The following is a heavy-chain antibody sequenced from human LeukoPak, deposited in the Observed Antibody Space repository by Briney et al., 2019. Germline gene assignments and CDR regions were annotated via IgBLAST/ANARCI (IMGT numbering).Heavy chain of an antibody. V-gene: IGHV3-9*01. CDR3: AKDISGSGGFDY. J-gene: IGHJ4*02. D-gene: IGHD3-10*01. CDR2: ISWNSGSI. Sequence: PGGSLRLSCAASGFTFDDYAMHWVRQAPGKGLEWVSGISWNSGSIGYADSVKGRFTISRDNAKNSLYLQMNSLRAEDTALYYCAKDISGSGGFDYWGQGTLVTVSS. CDR1: GFTFDDYA.